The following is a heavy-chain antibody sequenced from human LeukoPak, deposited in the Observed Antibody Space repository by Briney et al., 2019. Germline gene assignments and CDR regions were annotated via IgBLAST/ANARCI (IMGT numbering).Heavy chain of an antibody. CDR3: ARLGSGSYQVYFDY. V-gene: IGHV4-34*01. J-gene: IGHJ4*02. Sequence: SETLSLTCAVYGGSFSGYYWSWIRQPPGKGLEWIGEINHSGSTNYNPSLKSRVTISVDTSKNQFSLKLSSVTAADTAVYYCARLGSGSYQVYFDYWGQGTLVTVSS. CDR1: GGSFSGYY. D-gene: IGHD1-26*01. CDR2: INHSGST.